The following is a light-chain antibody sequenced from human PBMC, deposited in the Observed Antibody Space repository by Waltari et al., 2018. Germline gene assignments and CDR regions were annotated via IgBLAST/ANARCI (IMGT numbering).Light chain of an antibody. CDR2: QDS. Sequence: QSALTQPASVSGSPGQSITIPCTGLYTPVPWYHQHPRKAPKPMISQDSARPSGVSNRFSGSKSANTAYLTISGLQAEDEADYYCCSYAASSTLVLFGGGTKLTVL. CDR3: CSYAASSTLVL. J-gene: IGLJ2*01. V-gene: IGLV2-23*02. CDR1: YTP.